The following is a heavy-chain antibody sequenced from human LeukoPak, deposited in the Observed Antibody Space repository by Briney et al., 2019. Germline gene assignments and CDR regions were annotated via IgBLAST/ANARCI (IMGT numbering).Heavy chain of an antibody. J-gene: IGHJ4*02. D-gene: IGHD1-26*01. Sequence: GESLKISFKGSANSFTSQWIGRVRQMPGKGLEWMVILYTDDSDTRYSPSFEGHVTISADKSITTAYLQWSSLKASDTAMYYCGSGERSYHFDNWGQGSLVTVSS. CDR3: GSGERSYHFDN. CDR2: LYTDDSDT. V-gene: IGHV5-51*01. CDR1: ANSFTSQW.